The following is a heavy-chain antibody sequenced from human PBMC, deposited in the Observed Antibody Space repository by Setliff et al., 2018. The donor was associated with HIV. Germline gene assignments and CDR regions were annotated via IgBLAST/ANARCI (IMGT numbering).Heavy chain of an antibody. J-gene: IGHJ6*03. CDR2: ISYDGSNK. CDR1: GFTFSSYA. Sequence: GGSLRLSCAASGFTFSSYAMHWVRQAPGKGLEWVAVISYDGSNKYYADSVKGRFTISRDNAKNSLYLQMNSLRAEDTAVYYCARLLDYYYMDVWGKGTTVTVSS. CDR3: ARLLDYYYMDV. V-gene: IGHV3-30*04.